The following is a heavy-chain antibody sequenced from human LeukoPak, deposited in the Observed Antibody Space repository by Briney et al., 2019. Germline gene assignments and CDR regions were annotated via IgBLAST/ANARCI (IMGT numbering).Heavy chain of an antibody. CDR1: GFTFSDYY. D-gene: IGHD3-10*01. J-gene: IGHJ4*02. Sequence: GGSLRLSCAASGFTFSDYYMSWIRQAPGKGLEWVSYISSSGSTIYYADSVKGRFTISRDNSKNTLYLQMNSLRAEDTAVYYCARETYYYGSGSPRWGQGTLVTVSS. CDR3: ARETYYYGSGSPR. CDR2: ISSSGSTI. V-gene: IGHV3-11*04.